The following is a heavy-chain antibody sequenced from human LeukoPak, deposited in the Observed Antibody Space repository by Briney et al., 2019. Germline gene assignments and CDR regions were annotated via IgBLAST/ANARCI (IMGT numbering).Heavy chain of an antibody. V-gene: IGHV3-53*01. Sequence: GGSLRLSCAVSGFTVSSNYMSWVRQAPGRGLEWVSVICDIGNTYYADSVKGRFTISRDTSKNTVYLQMNSLRAEDTAVYYCARGGMRRPYDCWGQGALVTVPS. CDR1: GFTVSSNY. J-gene: IGHJ4*02. CDR2: ICDIGNT. D-gene: IGHD1-14*01. CDR3: ARGGMRRPYDC.